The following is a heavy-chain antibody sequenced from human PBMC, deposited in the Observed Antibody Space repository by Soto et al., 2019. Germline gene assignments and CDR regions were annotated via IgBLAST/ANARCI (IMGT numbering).Heavy chain of an antibody. CDR2: IKQDGSEK. CDR1: GFTFSSYW. D-gene: IGHD2-8*01. V-gene: IGHV3-7*03. CDR3: ARGYCTNGVCYDALDI. Sequence: GGSLRLSCAASGFTFSSYWMSWVRQAPGKGLEWVANIKQDGSEKYYVDSVKGRFTISRDNAKNSLYLQMNSLRAEDTAVYYCARGYCTNGVCYDALDIWGQGTIVTVSS. J-gene: IGHJ3*02.